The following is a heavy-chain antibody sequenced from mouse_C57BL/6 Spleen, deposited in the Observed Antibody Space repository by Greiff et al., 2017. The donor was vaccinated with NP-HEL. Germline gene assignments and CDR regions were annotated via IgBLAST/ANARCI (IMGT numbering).Heavy chain of an antibody. D-gene: IGHD1-1*01. J-gene: IGHJ4*01. CDR1: GYTFTSYG. CDR3: ARSHYHGSSYDYAMDY. CDR2: IYPRSGNT. Sequence: VQLQQSGAELARPGASVKLSCKASGYTFTSYGISWVKQRTGQGLEWIGEIYPRSGNTYYNEKFKGKATLTADKSSSTAYMELRSLTSEDSAVYFCARSHYHGSSYDYAMDYWGQGTSVTVSS. V-gene: IGHV1-81*01.